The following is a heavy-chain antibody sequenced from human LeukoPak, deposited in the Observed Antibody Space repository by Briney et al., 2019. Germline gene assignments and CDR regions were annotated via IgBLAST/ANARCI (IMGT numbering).Heavy chain of an antibody. CDR2: INHSGYI. CDR1: GVPFSNYY. CDR3: TRAVAGHPD. Sequence: SETLSLTCGVSGVPFSNYYWSWVRQSPRQGLEWIGEINHSGYINYNPSLKSRVTMSIDTSKNQFSLKLTSVTAADAGVYYCTRAVAGHPDWGQGTLVTVSS. D-gene: IGHD1-14*01. V-gene: IGHV4-34*01. J-gene: IGHJ4*02.